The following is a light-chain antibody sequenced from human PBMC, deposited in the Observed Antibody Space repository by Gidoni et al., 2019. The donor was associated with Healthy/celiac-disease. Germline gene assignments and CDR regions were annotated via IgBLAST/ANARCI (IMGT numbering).Light chain of an antibody. CDR2: DAS. CDR3: QQRSNWPPWT. J-gene: IGKJ2*02. Sequence: IVFTQSPATLSLSPGERATLSCRASQSVSSYLAWYQQKPRQAPRLLIYDASTRATGIPARFSGSGSGTDFTPTISSLEPEDFAVYYCQQRSNWPPWTFGQGTKLEIK. V-gene: IGKV3-11*01. CDR1: QSVSSY.